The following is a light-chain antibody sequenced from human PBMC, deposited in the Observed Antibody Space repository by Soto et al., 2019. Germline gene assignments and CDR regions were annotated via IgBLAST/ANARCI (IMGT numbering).Light chain of an antibody. CDR1: NSDVGRYDY. CDR3: SSHTTSNTVV. J-gene: IGLJ2*01. V-gene: IGLV2-14*03. CDR2: DVS. Sequence: QSALTQPASVSGSPGQSITISCTGTNSDVGRYDYVSWYQQHPGKVPKLMIYDVSNRPSGVSNRFSGSKSGNTASLTISGLQAEDEADYYCSSHTTSNTVVFGGGTKVTVL.